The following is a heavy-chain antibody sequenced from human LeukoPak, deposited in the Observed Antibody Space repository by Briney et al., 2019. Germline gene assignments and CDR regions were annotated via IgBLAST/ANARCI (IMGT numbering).Heavy chain of an antibody. V-gene: IGHV3-23*01. CDR2: SGGGGRDT. D-gene: IGHD6-19*01. CDR1: GFTFRNHA. Sequence: GGSLRLSRVGSGFTFRNHAMNWVRLAPGKGLEWISTSGGGGRDTYYGDSVKGRFTISRDNSKNILYLQMNSLNGADTALYYCARRGGSNGWGAFDIWGQGTMVTVSS. J-gene: IGHJ3*02. CDR3: ARRGGSNGWGAFDI.